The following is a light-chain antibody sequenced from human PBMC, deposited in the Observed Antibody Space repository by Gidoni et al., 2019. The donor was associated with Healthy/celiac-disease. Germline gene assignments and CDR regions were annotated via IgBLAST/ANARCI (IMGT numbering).Light chain of an antibody. CDR2: WAS. V-gene: IGKV4-1*01. CDR1: QSVLYSSNNKNY. CDR3: QQYYSTPPYT. Sequence: EIVMTQSPDSLAVSLGERATINCKSSQSVLYSSNNKNYLAWYQQKPGQPPKLLIYWASTRESGVPDRVSGSGSGTDFTLTISSLQAEDVAVYYCQQYYSTPPYTFGQGTKLEIK. J-gene: IGKJ2*01.